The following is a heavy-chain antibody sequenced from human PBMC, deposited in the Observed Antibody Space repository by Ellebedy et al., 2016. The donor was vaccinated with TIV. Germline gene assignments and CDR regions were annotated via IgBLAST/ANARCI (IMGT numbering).Heavy chain of an antibody. V-gene: IGHV3-23*01. CDR1: GFTFSSFA. D-gene: IGHD3-22*01. CDR2: ISAGGDNT. CDR3: TKGTSSGFNYDRVGSEY. J-gene: IGHJ4*02. Sequence: GGSLRLSCAASGFTFSSFAMHWVRQAPGKGLEWLSVISAGGDNTYHADSVKGRLTLTRENSKNMVYLQMDRLKGEDTAVYYCTKGTSSGFNYDRVGSEYWGQGALVTVSS.